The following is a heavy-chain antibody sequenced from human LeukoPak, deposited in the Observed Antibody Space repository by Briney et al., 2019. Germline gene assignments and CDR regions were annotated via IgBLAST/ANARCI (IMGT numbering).Heavy chain of an antibody. CDR3: AREEEYYDILTGYSRYFDY. CDR1: GFTFSSYG. CDR2: IRYDGSNK. D-gene: IGHD3-9*01. J-gene: IGHJ4*02. V-gene: IGHV3-30*02. Sequence: GGSLRLSCAASGFTFSSYGMHWVRQAPGKGLEWVAFIRYDGSNKYYADSVKGRFTISRDNSKNTLYLQMNSLRAEDTAVYYCAREEEYYDILTGYSRYFDYWGQGTLVTVSS.